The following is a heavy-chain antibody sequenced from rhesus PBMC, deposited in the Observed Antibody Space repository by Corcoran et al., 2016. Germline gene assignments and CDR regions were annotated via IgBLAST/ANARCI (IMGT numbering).Heavy chain of an antibody. Sequence: QVQLQQWGEGLVKPSETLSLTCAVYGGSISGYYYWSWIRQPPGKGLEWIGYIYGNSASTNYNPSLKNRVTIAEDPSKSQFALKLSSVTAADTAMYYCARDEGDSNYAYFEFWGQGALVTVSS. J-gene: IGHJ1*01. CDR2: IYGNSAST. CDR1: GGSISGYYY. V-gene: IGHV4-73*01. CDR3: ARDEGDSNYAYFEF. D-gene: IGHD4-23*01.